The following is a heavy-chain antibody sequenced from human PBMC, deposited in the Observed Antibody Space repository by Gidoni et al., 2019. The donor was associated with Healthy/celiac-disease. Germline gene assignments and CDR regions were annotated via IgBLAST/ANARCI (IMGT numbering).Heavy chain of an antibody. CDR3: ARAADSSGTGFDP. Sequence: QVQLQESGPGLVKPSQTLSLTCTVSGGSISSGGYYWSWIRQPPGKGLEWIGYSYYSGSTYYNPSLKSRVTISVDTSKNQFSLKLSSVTAADTAVYYCARAADSSGTGFDPWGQGTLVTVSS. CDR2: SYYSGST. CDR1: GGSISSGGYY. D-gene: IGHD3-22*01. J-gene: IGHJ5*02. V-gene: IGHV4-30-4*01.